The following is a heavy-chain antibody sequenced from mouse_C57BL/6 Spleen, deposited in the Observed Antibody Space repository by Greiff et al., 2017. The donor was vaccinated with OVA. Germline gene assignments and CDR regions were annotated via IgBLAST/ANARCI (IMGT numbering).Heavy chain of an antibody. CDR1: GYTFTDYY. D-gene: IGHD2-12*01. CDR2: INPNNGGT. CDR3: ARTYYSQGYFDY. V-gene: IGHV1-26*01. Sequence: VQLQQSGPELVKPGASVKISCKASGYTFTDYYMNWVKQSHGKSLEWIGDINPNNGGTSYRQKFKGKATLTVDKSSSTAYMELRSLTSEDSAVDYCARTYYSQGYFDYWGQGTTLTVSS. J-gene: IGHJ2*01.